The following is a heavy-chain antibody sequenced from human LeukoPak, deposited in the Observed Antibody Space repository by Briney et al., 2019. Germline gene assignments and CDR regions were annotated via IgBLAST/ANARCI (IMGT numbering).Heavy chain of an antibody. CDR2: IYYSGST. CDR1: GGSISSGDYY. V-gene: IGHV4-30-4*01. D-gene: IGHD1-26*01. Sequence: PSETLSLTCTVSGGSISSGDYYWSWIRQPPGKGLEWIGYIYYSGSTYYNPSLKSRVTISVDTSKNQFSLKLSSVTAADTAVYYCARVTNSGSYVFDYSGQGTLVTVSS. CDR3: ARVTNSGSYVFDY. J-gene: IGHJ4*02.